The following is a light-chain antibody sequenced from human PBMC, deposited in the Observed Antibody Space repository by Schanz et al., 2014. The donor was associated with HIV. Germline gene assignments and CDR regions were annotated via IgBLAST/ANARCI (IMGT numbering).Light chain of an antibody. CDR3: QQPASYPLT. J-gene: IGKJ4*01. V-gene: IGKV3-20*01. CDR2: DAS. Sequence: EIVLTQSPGTLSLSPGERATLSCRASQSVSSYLVWYQQKPGQAPRLLMYDASSRATGIPDRFSGSGSGTDFTLTISSLQPEDFATYYCQQPASYPLTFGGGTKVEIK. CDR1: QSVSSY.